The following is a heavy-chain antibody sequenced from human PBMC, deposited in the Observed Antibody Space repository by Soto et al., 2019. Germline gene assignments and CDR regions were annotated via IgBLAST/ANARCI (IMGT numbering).Heavy chain of an antibody. J-gene: IGHJ6*02. CDR2: INLFFDTT. V-gene: IGHV1-69*13. CDR1: GGTFSSYV. CDR3: ATDDILTGYRDGNYYYGMDV. Sequence: GASVKDSCKASGGTFSSYVFSWVRQAPGQGLEWMGDINLFFDTTDYAQKFQGRVTISADESTSTAYMELSSLRSEDTAVYYCATDDILTGYRDGNYYYGMDVWGQGTTVTVSS. D-gene: IGHD3-9*01.